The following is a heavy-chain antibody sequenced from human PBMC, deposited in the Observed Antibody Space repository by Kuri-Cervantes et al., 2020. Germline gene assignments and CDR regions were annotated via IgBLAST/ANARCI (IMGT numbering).Heavy chain of an antibody. V-gene: IGHV1-2*04. CDR2: INPNSGGT. J-gene: IGHJ5*02. Sequence: ASVKVSCKASGYTFTGYYMHWVRQAPGQGLEWMGWINPNSGGTNYAQKFQGWVTMTRDTSISTAYMELRSLRSDDTAVYYCARDARYYGSGSYWFDPWGQGTLVTVSS. CDR1: GYTFTGYY. CDR3: ARDARYYGSGSYWFDP. D-gene: IGHD3-10*01.